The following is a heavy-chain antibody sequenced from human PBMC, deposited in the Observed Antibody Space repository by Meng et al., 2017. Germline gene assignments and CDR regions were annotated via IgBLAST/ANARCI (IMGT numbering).Heavy chain of an antibody. CDR1: GFTFSSYA. V-gene: IGHV3-23*01. CDR2: ISGSGAGI. Sequence: GESLKISCAASGFTFSSYAMTWVRQTEVTGLEWVSAISGSGAGIYYADSVKGRFTVSRDNSKNTVYLQMNTLRAEDTAVYYCVRNSGDGYSYDSWGQGILVTVSS. D-gene: IGHD5-24*01. CDR3: VRNSGDGYSYDS. J-gene: IGHJ4*02.